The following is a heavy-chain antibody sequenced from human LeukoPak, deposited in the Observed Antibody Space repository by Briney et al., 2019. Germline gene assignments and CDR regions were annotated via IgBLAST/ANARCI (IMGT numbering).Heavy chain of an antibody. Sequence: GGSLRLSCAASGFTFGAYALSWVRQAPGKGLEWVSAMSGSGGTTFYADSVNGRFTISRDNSKNTLYLQMNSLRAEDTAVYYCAKDLRGGQSSNWRYYFDCWGQGTLVTVSS. V-gene: IGHV3-23*01. D-gene: IGHD6-13*01. CDR3: AKDLRGGQSSNWRYYFDC. CDR2: MSGSGGTT. J-gene: IGHJ4*02. CDR1: GFTFGAYA.